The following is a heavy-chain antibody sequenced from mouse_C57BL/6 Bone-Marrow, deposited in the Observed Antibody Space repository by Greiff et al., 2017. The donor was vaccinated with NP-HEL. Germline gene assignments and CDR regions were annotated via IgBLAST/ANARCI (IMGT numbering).Heavy chain of an antibody. CDR3: ARCSLWGFFGY. V-gene: IGHV5-16*01. CDR1: GFTFSDYY. Sequence: EVKLMESEGGLVQPGSSMKLSCTASGFTFSDYYMAWVRQVPEKGLEWVANINYDGSSPYYLDSLKSRFIISSYNAKNILYLQMSSLKSEDTATYYCARCSLWGFFGYWGQGTTLTVSS. CDR2: INYDGSSP. D-gene: IGHD3-1*01. J-gene: IGHJ2*01.